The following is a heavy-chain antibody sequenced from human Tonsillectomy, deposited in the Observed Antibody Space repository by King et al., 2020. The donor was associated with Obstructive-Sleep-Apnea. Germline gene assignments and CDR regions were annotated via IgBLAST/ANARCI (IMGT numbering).Heavy chain of an antibody. D-gene: IGHD1-26*01. Sequence: VQLQQWGAGLLKPSETLSLTCAVYGGSFSGYYWSWIRQPPGKGLEWIGEINHSGSTNYNPSLKSRVTISVDTSKNQFSLKLTSVTAADTAGYYCARTKVGGSYTYYNYGMDIWGQGTTVTVSS. J-gene: IGHJ6*02. CDR2: INHSGST. CDR1: GGSFSGYY. V-gene: IGHV4-34*01. CDR3: ARTKVGGSYTYYNYGMDI.